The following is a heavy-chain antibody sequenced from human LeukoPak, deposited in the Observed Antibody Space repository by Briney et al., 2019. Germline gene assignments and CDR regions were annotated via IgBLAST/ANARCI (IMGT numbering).Heavy chain of an antibody. D-gene: IGHD2-15*01. Sequence: GGSLRLSCAASGFTVSSNYMSWVRQAPGKGLEWVSVIYSGGSTYYADSVKGRFTISRDNSKNTLYLQMNSLRAEDTAVYYCARGLEDIVVVVAATDPEAYFDYWGQGTLVTVSS. V-gene: IGHV3-66*01. J-gene: IGHJ4*02. CDR3: ARGLEDIVVVVAATDPEAYFDY. CDR2: IYSGGST. CDR1: GFTVSSNY.